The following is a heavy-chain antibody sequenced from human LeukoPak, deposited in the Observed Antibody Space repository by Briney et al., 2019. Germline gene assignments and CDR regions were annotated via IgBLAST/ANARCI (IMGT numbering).Heavy chain of an antibody. J-gene: IGHJ4*02. Sequence: GGSLRLSCAASGFTFSTYAMSWVRQAPGKGLEWVSAISGGGGDIYYADSVKGRFTISRDNSKNTLYLQMNSLRAEDTAVYYCARSYVGADRYFDYWGQATLVTVSS. CDR2: ISGGGGDI. CDR1: GFTFSTYA. D-gene: IGHD1-26*01. V-gene: IGHV3-23*01. CDR3: ARSYVGADRYFDY.